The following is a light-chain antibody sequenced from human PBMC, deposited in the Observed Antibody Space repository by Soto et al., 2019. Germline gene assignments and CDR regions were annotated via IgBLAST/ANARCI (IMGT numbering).Light chain of an antibody. V-gene: IGKV1-9*01. J-gene: IGKJ5*01. Sequence: DIQLTQSPSLLSASIGDRVTITCRASHDISTFLAWYQQKPGKAPKVLIYEASTLQSGVPSRYSGSGSGTSYTLTISGLLPEDFAAYHCQQLYTLPFTFGQGTRP. CDR3: QQLYTLPFT. CDR2: EAS. CDR1: HDISTF.